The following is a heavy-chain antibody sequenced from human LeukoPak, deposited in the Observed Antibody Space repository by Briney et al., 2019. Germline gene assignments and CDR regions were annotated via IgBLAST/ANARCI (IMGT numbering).Heavy chain of an antibody. CDR2: IYSGGST. V-gene: IGHV3-66*01. CDR1: GFTVSSNY. J-gene: IGHJ4*02. Sequence: GGSLRLSCAASGFTVSSNYMSWVRQAPGKGLEWVSVIYSGGSTYYADSVKGRFTISRDNSKNTLYLQMSSLRAEDTAVYYCARRDYGKGVYDHWGQGTLVTVSS. CDR3: ARRDYGKGVYDH. D-gene: IGHD3-10*01.